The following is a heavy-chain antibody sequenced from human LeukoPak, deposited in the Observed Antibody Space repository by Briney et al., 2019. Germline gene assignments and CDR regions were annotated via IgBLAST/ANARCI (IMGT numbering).Heavy chain of an antibody. CDR2: IGSSGITI. CDR3: ARGHRLYGMDV. Sequence: PGGSLRLSCAASGFTFSSYEMSWVRQAPGKGLEWVSYIGSSGITIYYADSVKGRFTISRDNAKNSLYLQMNSLRAEDTAVYYCARGHRLYGMDVWGRGTTVTVSS. D-gene: IGHD3-16*02. V-gene: IGHV3-48*03. CDR1: GFTFSSYE. J-gene: IGHJ6*02.